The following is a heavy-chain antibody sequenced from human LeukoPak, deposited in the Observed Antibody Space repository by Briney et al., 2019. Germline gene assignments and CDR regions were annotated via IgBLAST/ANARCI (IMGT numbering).Heavy chain of an antibody. Sequence: PSETLSLTCAVYGGSFSGYYWSWIRQPPGKGLEWIGEINHSGSTNYNPSLKSRVTISVDTSKNQFSLKLSSVTAADTAVYYCARVPGPHYDVAAAAYYFDYWGQGTLVTVSS. J-gene: IGHJ4*02. V-gene: IGHV4-34*01. CDR2: INHSGST. CDR3: ARVPGPHYDVAAAAYYFDY. CDR1: GGSFSGYY. D-gene: IGHD2-15*01.